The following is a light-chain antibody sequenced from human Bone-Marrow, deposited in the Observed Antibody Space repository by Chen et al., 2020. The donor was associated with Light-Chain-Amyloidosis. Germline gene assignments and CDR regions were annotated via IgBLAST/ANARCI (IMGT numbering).Light chain of an antibody. CDR2: RDT. CDR1: DLPTKY. CDR3: QSADSSGTYEVI. V-gene: IGLV3-25*03. J-gene: IGLJ2*01. Sequence: SYELTQPPSVSVSPGQTARITCSGDDLPTKYAYWYQQKPGQAPVLVIHRDTERPSGISERFSGDSSGTTATLTISGVQAEDEADYHSQSADSSGTYEVIFGGGTKLTVL.